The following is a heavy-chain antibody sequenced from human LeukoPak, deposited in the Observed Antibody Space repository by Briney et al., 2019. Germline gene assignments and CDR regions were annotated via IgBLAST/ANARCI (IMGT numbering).Heavy chain of an antibody. CDR2: IDPSDSYT. CDR3: ARHMVRGVDYYYYGMDV. Sequence: TSGESLRISCKGSGYSFTSYWISWVRQMPGKGLEWRGRIDPSDSYTNYSPSFQGHVTISAGKSISTAYLQWSSLKASDTAMYYCARHMVRGVDYYYYGMDVWGKGTTVTVSS. J-gene: IGHJ6*04. V-gene: IGHV5-10-1*01. CDR1: GYSFTSYW. D-gene: IGHD3-10*01.